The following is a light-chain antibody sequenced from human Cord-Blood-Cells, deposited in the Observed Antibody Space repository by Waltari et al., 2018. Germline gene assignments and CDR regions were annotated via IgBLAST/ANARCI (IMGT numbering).Light chain of an antibody. CDR3: CSYAGSSTFMV. Sequence: QSALTQPASVSGSPGQSITISCTGTSSDVGSYNLVSWYQQHPGKAPKLMIYEVSKRPSGVSNRFSGSKSGNTASLTISGLQAEDEADYYCCSYAGSSTFMVFGEGTKLTVL. CDR1: SSDVGSYNL. J-gene: IGLJ2*01. V-gene: IGLV2-23*02. CDR2: EVS.